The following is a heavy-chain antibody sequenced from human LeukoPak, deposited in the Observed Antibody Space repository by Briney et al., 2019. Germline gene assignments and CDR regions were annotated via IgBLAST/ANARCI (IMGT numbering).Heavy chain of an antibody. J-gene: IGHJ4*02. V-gene: IGHV3-23*01. CDR2: DRGGGIRT. CDR1: GFTISTYP. D-gene: IGHD1-26*01. CDR3: AKDIFGGVSGTHYSDY. Sequence: GGSLRLCWAASGFTISTYPMRWLRRARGKGVVCLITDRGGGIRTYYAHSVKGRFTLSRDNSKNTLYLHKNSLRAEDTPVYYCAKDIFGGVSGTHYSDYWGEGALVTVSS.